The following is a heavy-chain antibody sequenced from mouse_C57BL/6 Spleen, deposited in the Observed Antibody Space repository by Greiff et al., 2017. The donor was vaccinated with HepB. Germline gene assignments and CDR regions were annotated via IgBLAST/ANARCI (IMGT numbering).Heavy chain of an antibody. V-gene: IGHV1-50*01. CDR1: GYTFTSYW. CDR2: IDPSDSYT. J-gene: IGHJ4*01. CDR3: ARGPPDGGAMDD. Sequence: VQLQQPGAELVKPGASVKLSCKASGYTFTSYWMQWVKQRPGQGLEWIGEIDPSDSYTNYNQKFKGKATLTVDTSSSTAYMQLSSLTSEDSAVYYCARGPPDGGAMDDWGQGTSVTVSS.